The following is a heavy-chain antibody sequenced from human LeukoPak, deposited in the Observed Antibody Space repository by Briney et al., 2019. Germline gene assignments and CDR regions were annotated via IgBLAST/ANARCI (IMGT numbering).Heavy chain of an antibody. CDR2: IIPIFDTA. J-gene: IGHJ6*02. Sequence: SVRVSCKASGGTFSSYAISWVRQAPGQGLEWMGGIIPIFDTANYAQKFQGRVTITADESTSTAYMELSSLRSEDTAVYYCARIQIAARPGYYYYGMDVWGQGTTVTVSS. CDR3: ARIQIAARPGYYYYGMDV. D-gene: IGHD6-6*01. CDR1: GGTFSSYA. V-gene: IGHV1-69*01.